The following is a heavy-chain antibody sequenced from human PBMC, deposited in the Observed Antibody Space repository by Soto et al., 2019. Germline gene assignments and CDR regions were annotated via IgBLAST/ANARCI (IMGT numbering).Heavy chain of an antibody. D-gene: IGHD6-13*01. Sequence: GGSLRLSCAASGFTFSSYAMSWVRQAPGKGLEWVSAISGSVGSTYYADSVKGRFTISRDNSKNTLYLQMNSLRAEDTAVYYCAKVDSSSWYDWYYYGMDVWGQGTTVTVSS. CDR2: ISGSVGST. J-gene: IGHJ6*02. CDR3: AKVDSSSWYDWYYYGMDV. CDR1: GFTFSSYA. V-gene: IGHV3-23*01.